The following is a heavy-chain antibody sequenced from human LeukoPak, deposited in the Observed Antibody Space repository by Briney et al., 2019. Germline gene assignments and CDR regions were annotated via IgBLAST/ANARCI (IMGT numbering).Heavy chain of an antibody. CDR2: INPSGGST. CDR3: ARAYSSSWYYYCYYMDV. D-gene: IGHD6-13*01. Sequence: GASVKVSCKASGHTFTSYYMHWVRQAPGQGLEWMGIINPSGGSTSYAQKFQGRVTMTRDMSTSTVYMELSSLRSEDTAVYYCARAYSSSWYYYCYYMDVWGKGTTVTVSS. CDR1: GHTFTSYY. V-gene: IGHV1-46*01. J-gene: IGHJ6*03.